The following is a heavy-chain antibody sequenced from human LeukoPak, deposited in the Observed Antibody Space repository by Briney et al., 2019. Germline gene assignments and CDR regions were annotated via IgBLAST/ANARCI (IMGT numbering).Heavy chain of an antibody. CDR2: ISGSGGST. D-gene: IGHD2-15*01. Sequence: GGSLRLSCAASGFTFSSYAMSRVRQAPGKGLEWVSAISGSGGSTYYADSVKGRFTISRDNSKNTLYLQMNSLRAEDTAVYYCAKGHLGYCSGGSCYVDYWGQGTLVTVSS. CDR3: AKGHLGYCSGGSCYVDY. J-gene: IGHJ4*02. V-gene: IGHV3-23*01. CDR1: GFTFSSYA.